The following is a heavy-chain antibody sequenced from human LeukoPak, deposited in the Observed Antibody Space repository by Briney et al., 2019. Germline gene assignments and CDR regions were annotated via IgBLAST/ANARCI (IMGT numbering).Heavy chain of an antibody. D-gene: IGHD3-10*01. V-gene: IGHV4-59*12. CDR1: GGSISSYY. CDR3: ARDRRSEGGVRASFDY. Sequence: SETLSLTCTVSGGSISSYYWSWIRQPPGKGLEWIGYIYYSGSTNYNPSLKSRVTISVDKSKNQFPLKLSSVTAADTAVYYCARDRRSEGGVRASFDYWGQGTLVTVSS. J-gene: IGHJ4*02. CDR2: IYYSGST.